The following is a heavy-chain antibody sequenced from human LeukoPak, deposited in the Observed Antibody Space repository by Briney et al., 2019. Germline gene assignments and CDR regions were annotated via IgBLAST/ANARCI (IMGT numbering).Heavy chain of an antibody. J-gene: IGHJ5*02. V-gene: IGHV4-4*07. D-gene: IGHD1-26*01. CDR1: GGSFSSYY. CDR2: IYTSGTT. CDR3: AATTIGWFDP. Sequence: SETLSLPCTVSGGSFSSYYWSWLRQPAGKSLEWLGRIYTSGTTNYNPPLKSRVTMSVDTSKNQFSLRLSSVTAADTAMYYCAATTIGWFDPWGQGTLVTVSS.